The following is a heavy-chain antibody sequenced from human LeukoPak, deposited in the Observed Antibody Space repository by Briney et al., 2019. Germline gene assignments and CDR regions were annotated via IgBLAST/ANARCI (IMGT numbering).Heavy chain of an antibody. CDR1: GYTFTSYG. V-gene: IGHV1-18*01. Sequence: GASVKVSCKASGYTFTSYGISWVRQAPGQGLEWMGWISAYNGNTNYAQKLQGRVTMTTDTSTSTAYMELRSLRSDDTAVYYCARGSQFTMVRGVYFDYWGQGTLVTVSS. CDR2: ISAYNGNT. J-gene: IGHJ4*02. D-gene: IGHD3-10*01. CDR3: ARGSQFTMVRGVYFDY.